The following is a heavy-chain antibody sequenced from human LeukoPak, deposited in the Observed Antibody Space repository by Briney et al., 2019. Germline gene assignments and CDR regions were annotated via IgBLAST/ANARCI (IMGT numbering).Heavy chain of an antibody. D-gene: IGHD3-16*01. Sequence: SETLSFTCTVSGDSISSGAYAWTWIRQSPGKGLEWIGYVYNSGGTHYNSSLKSRLSISADMSQNKFSLNLSSVTAADTAVYYCARYEYARSDNTGLRYFHHWGQGTLVTVSS. V-gene: IGHV4-30-4*01. CDR1: GDSISSGAYA. CDR3: ARYEYARSDNTGLRYFHH. CDR2: VYNSGGT. J-gene: IGHJ1*01.